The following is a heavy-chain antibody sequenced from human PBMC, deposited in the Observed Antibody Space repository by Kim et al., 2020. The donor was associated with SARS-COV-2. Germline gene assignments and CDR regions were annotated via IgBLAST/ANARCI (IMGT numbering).Heavy chain of an antibody. J-gene: IGHJ3*02. CDR2: T. D-gene: IGHD3-10*01. V-gene: IGHV4-34*01. CDR3: ARATGDAFDI. Sequence: TNYHPSLKSRVTISVDTSKNQFSLKLSSVTAADTAVYYCARATGDAFDIWGQGTMVTVSS.